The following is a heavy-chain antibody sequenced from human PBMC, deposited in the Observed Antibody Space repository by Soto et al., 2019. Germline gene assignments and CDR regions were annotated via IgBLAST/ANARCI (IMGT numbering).Heavy chain of an antibody. CDR3: AGGAMVTPYYYGLDV. V-gene: IGHV3-23*01. CDR2: TSGSGHYI. Sequence: EVRLLESGGGLVQPGGSLRLYCAGSGFTSSNYSMSWVRQAPGKRLEWVSTTSGSGHYIQYRDSVKGRFTISRDNSKNTLYLQMNSLRAEDTAVYYCAGGAMVTPYYYGLDVWGQGTTVTVSS. CDR1: GFTSSNYS. J-gene: IGHJ6*02. D-gene: IGHD5-18*01.